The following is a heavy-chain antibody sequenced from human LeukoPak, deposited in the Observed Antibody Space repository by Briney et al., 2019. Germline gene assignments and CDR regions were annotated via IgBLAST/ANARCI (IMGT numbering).Heavy chain of an antibody. J-gene: IGHJ6*03. Sequence: SETLSLTCAVYGGSFSGYYWSWIRQPPGKGLEWIGEINHSGSTNYNPSLKSRVTISVDTSKNQFPLKLSSVTAADTAVYYCARGRIGRLIWDYYYYYMDVWGKGTTVTVSS. D-gene: IGHD3/OR15-3a*01. CDR3: ARGRIGRLIWDYYYYYMDV. V-gene: IGHV4-34*01. CDR1: GGSFSGYY. CDR2: INHSGST.